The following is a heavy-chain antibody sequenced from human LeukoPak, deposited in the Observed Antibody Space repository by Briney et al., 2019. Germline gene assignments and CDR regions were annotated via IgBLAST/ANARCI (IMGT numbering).Heavy chain of an antibody. Sequence: PSETLSLTCTVSGGSISSYYWSWIRQPAGKGLEWIGRIYISGSTNYNPSLKSRVTMSVDTSKNQFSLKLSSVTAADTAVYYCARDFPYCSSTSCYLGTWGQGTLVTVSS. CDR1: GGSISSYY. J-gene: IGHJ1*01. V-gene: IGHV4-4*07. D-gene: IGHD2-2*01. CDR2: IYISGST. CDR3: ARDFPYCSSTSCYLGT.